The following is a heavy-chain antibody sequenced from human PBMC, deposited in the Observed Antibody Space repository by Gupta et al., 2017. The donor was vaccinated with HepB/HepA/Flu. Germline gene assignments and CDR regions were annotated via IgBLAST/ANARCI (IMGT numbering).Heavy chain of an antibody. J-gene: IGHJ4*03. D-gene: IGHD5-18*01. CDR3: ASYHESEDGYGCFCDG. Sequence: QVQLQESGPGLVKPSETLSLTCSVSGDSIRSHYWSWIRQTAGKGLEWIGRIYVSGRTNYNPSLKRRATMASVTSTNEFSLNLIYLTAADTGVYFCASYHESEDGYGCFCDGGGQGALVIVSS. CDR2: IYVSGRT. V-gene: IGHV4-4*07. CDR1: GDSIRSHY.